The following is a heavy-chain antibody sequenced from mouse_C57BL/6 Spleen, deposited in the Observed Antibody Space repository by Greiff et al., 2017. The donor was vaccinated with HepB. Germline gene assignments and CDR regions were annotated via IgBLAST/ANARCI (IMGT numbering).Heavy chain of an antibody. CDR3: ARRRGNWDGYFDV. J-gene: IGHJ1*03. D-gene: IGHD4-1*01. Sequence: EVQLQQSGGGLVKPGGSLKLSCAASGFTFSDYGMHWVRQAPEKGLEWVAYISSGSSTIYYADTVKGRFTISRDNAKNTLFLQMTSLRSEDTAMYYCARRRGNWDGYFDVWGTGTTVTVSS. V-gene: IGHV5-17*01. CDR2: ISSGSSTI. CDR1: GFTFSDYG.